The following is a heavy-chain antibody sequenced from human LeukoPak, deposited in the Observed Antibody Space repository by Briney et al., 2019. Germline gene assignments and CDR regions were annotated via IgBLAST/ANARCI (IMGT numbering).Heavy chain of an antibody. CDR3: ARETSDS. J-gene: IGHJ4*02. CDR1: GYTFTNYD. V-gene: IGHV1-8*03. Sequence: GASVKVSCEASGYTFTNYDINWVRQATGQGLEWVGYMNPNSGNTGYAQKFQGRVTITKDTSISTAYMDLSSLTSEDTAVYYCARETSDSWGQGTLVTVSS. CDR2: MNPNSGNT.